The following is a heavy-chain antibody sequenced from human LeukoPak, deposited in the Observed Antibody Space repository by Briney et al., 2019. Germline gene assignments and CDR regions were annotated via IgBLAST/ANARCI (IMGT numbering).Heavy chain of an antibody. CDR1: GYTFTSYY. Sequence: ASVKVSCKASGYTFTSYYMHWVRQAPGQGLEWMGIINPSGGSTSYAQKFQGRVTMTRDTSTSTVYMELSSVTAADTAVYYCAPTNYYGMDVWGQGTTVTVSS. CDR3: APTNYYGMDV. J-gene: IGHJ6*02. CDR2: INPSGGST. D-gene: IGHD1-1*01. V-gene: IGHV1-46*01.